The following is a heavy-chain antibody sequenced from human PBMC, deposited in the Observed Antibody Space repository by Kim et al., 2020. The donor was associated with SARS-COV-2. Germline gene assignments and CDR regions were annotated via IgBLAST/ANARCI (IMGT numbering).Heavy chain of an antibody. J-gene: IGHJ6*02. CDR3: AKLDRGNGDYYAMDV. V-gene: IGHV5-51*01. Sequence: GESLKISCKGSEDIFTTYWIGWVRQMPGKGLEWMGIIHPGDSDTKYSPSFQGQVTISADKSINTAYLQWSSLKASDTAMYYCAKLDRGNGDYYAMDVWGQWTTVTVSS. CDR1: EDIFTTYW. D-gene: IGHD1-1*01. CDR2: IHPGDSDT.